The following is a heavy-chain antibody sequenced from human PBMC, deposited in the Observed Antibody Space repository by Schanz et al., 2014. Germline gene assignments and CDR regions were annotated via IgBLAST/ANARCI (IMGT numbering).Heavy chain of an antibody. D-gene: IGHD3-9*01. CDR1: GFTFSSYA. CDR3: AQQSEYDMLADTGY. Sequence: EVQLLESGGGLVQPGGSLRLSCAASGFTFSSYAMSWVRQAPGEGVEWVSTIIGIGGTTYYADSVKGRFTISRDKSKNSLKLQMSSLRDEDTVFYCCAQQSEYDMLADTGYWGQGALVTVSS. CDR2: IIGIGGTT. J-gene: IGHJ4*02. V-gene: IGHV3-23*01.